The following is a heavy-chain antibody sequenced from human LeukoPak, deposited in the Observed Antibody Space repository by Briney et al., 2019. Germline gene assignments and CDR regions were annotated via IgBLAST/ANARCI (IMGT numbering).Heavy chain of an antibody. CDR1: GGSISSYH. CDR3: ARASGIAAAGNYYYYYYYMDV. CDR2: IYYSGST. D-gene: IGHD6-13*01. V-gene: IGHV4-59*01. J-gene: IGHJ6*03. Sequence: PSETLSLTCTVSGGSISSYHWSWIRQPPGKGLEWIGYIYYSGSTNYNPSLKSRVTISVDTSKNQFSLKLSSVTAADTAVYYCARASGIAAAGNYYYYYYYMDVWGKGTTVTISS.